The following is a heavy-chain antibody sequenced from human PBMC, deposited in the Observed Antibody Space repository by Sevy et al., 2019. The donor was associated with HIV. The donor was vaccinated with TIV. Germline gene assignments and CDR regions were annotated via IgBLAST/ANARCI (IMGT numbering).Heavy chain of an antibody. CDR1: GFTFDDYG. D-gene: IGHD6-19*01. CDR3: ARDAIAVAGTDAFDI. V-gene: IGHV3-20*04. Sequence: GGSLRLSCAASGFTFDDYGMSWVRQAPGKGLEWVSGFNWNGDRTGYADSVKGRFTISRDNAKNSLYLQMNSLRVEDTAFYYCARDAIAVAGTDAFDIWGQGTLVTVSS. CDR2: FNWNGDRT. J-gene: IGHJ3*02.